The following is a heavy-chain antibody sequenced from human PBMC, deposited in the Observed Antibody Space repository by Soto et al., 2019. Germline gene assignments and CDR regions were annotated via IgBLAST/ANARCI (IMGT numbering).Heavy chain of an antibody. Sequence: SETRSLTCTVSGGSISSGDYYWSWIRQPPGKGLEWIGYIYYSGSTYYNPSLKSRVTISVDTSKNQFSLKLSSVTTADTAVYYCARVLFCSSTSCYSYYYYGMDVWGQGTTVTVSS. J-gene: IGHJ6*02. D-gene: IGHD2-2*01. CDR1: GGSISSGDYY. V-gene: IGHV4-30-4*01. CDR3: ARVLFCSSTSCYSYYYYGMDV. CDR2: IYYSGST.